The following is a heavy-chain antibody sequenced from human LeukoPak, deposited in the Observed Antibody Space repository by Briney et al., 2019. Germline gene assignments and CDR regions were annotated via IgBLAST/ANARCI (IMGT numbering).Heavy chain of an antibody. J-gene: IGHJ4*02. V-gene: IGHV4-34*01. D-gene: IGHD3-22*01. CDR2: INHSGST. Sequence: SETLSLTCAVYGGSFSGYYWSWIRQPPGKGLEWIGEINHSGSTNYNPSLKSRVTISVDTSKNQFSLKLSSVTAADTAVYYCARVWHDSSGYYYVLVFDYWGQGTLVTVSS. CDR1: GGSFSGYY. CDR3: ARVWHDSSGYYYVLVFDY.